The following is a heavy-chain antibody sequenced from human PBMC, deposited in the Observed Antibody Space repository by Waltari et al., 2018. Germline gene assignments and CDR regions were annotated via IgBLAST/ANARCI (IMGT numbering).Heavy chain of an antibody. CDR2: IFHSGST. Sequence: QVQLQESGPGLVKPSKTLSLTCTVSGYSIRSTYYWGWIRQSPGKGLEWIGSIFHSGSTYYNPSLKSRVTISVDTSKNQFSLKLSSVTAADTAVYYCATDPSYYGSGTYWAGWFDPWGQGTLVTVSS. J-gene: IGHJ5*02. V-gene: IGHV4-38-2*02. CDR1: GYSIRSTYY. CDR3: ATDPSYYGSGTYWAGWFDP. D-gene: IGHD3-10*01.